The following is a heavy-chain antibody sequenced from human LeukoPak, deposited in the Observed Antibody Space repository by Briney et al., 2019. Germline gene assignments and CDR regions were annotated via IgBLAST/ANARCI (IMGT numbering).Heavy chain of an antibody. CDR3: ARGSIAVVHAFDI. Sequence: GGSLRLSCAASGFTFSSYSMNWVRQAPGKGLERVSSISSSSSYIYYADSVKGRFTFSRDNAKNSLYLQMNSLRAEDTAVYYCARGSIAVVHAFDIWGQGTMVTVSS. CDR2: ISSSSSYI. D-gene: IGHD6-19*01. V-gene: IGHV3-21*01. CDR1: GFTFSSYS. J-gene: IGHJ3*02.